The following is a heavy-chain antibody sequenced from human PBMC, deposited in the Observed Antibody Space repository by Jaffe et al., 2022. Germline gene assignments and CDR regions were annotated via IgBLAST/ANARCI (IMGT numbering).Heavy chain of an antibody. V-gene: IGHV4-38-2*01. Sequence: QVQLQESGPGLVKPSETLSLTCAVSGYSISSGYYWGWIRQPPGKGLEWIGSIYHSGSTYYNPSLKSRVTISVDTSKNQFSLKLSSVTAADTAVYYCARWMGNYYDSSGYGDYWGQGTLVTVSS. CDR1: GYSISSGYY. J-gene: IGHJ4*02. D-gene: IGHD3-22*01. CDR3: ARWMGNYYDSSGYGDY. CDR2: IYHSGST.